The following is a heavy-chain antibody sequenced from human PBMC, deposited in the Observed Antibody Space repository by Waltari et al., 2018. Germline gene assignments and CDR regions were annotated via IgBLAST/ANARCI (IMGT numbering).Heavy chain of an antibody. D-gene: IGHD3-22*01. J-gene: IGHJ4*02. CDR1: GGSISSRTCY. CDR2: IYYSGTT. V-gene: IGHV4-39*01. CDR3: ARRATYDSSSRHPFDY. Sequence: QLQLHESDPGLVQPPEALSLTNTLSGGSISSRTCYSDWVRHSPGNDLEWIGSIYYSGTTYYNPSLKSRVTMSVDTSKNQFSLELRSVTAADTAVYYCARRATYDSSSRHPFDYWGQGTLVTVSS.